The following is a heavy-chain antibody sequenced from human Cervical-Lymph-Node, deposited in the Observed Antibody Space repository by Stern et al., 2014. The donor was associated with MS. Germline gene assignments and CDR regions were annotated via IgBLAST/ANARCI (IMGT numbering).Heavy chain of an antibody. CDR2: ISWNSGSI. V-gene: IGHV3-9*01. CDR1: GFTFDDYA. D-gene: IGHD4-17*01. CDR3: AKDTYDYGDSGYFDL. Sequence: VQLVESGGGLVQPGRSLRLSCAASGFTFDDYAMHWVRQAPGKGLEWVSGISWNSGSIGYADSVKGRFTISRDNAKNPLYLQMNSLRAEDTALYYCAKDTYDYGDSGYFDLWGRGTLVTVSS. J-gene: IGHJ2*01.